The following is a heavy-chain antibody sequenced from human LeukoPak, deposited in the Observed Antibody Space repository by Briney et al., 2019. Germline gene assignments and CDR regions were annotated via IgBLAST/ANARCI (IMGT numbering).Heavy chain of an antibody. CDR3: AREDEYSGSYRAFDY. D-gene: IGHD1-26*01. CDR1: GFTFSSYA. Sequence: PGGSLRLSCAASGFTFSSYAMHWVRQAPGKGLEWVAVISYDGSNKYYADSVRGRFTISRDNSKNTLYVQMNSLRGEDTAVYYCAREDEYSGSYRAFDYWGQGTLVTVSS. V-gene: IGHV3-30*04. CDR2: ISYDGSNK. J-gene: IGHJ4*02.